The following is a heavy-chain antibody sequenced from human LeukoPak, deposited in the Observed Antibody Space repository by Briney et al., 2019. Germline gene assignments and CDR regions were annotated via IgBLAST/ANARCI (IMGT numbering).Heavy chain of an antibody. CDR3: AKKGSLWFGESGY. Sequence: PGGSLRLSCAASGFTFSSYWMSWVRQAPGKGLEWVANIKQDGSEKYYVDSVKGRFTISRDNAKNSLYLQMNSLRAEDTAVYYCAKKGSLWFGESGYWGQGTLVTVSS. CDR2: IKQDGSEK. J-gene: IGHJ4*02. D-gene: IGHD3-10*01. V-gene: IGHV3-7*03. CDR1: GFTFSSYW.